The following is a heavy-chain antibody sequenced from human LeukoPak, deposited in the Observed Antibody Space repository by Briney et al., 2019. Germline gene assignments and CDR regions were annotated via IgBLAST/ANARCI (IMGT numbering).Heavy chain of an antibody. J-gene: IGHJ4*02. Sequence: SQTLSLTCAVSGGSISSGGYSWSWIRQPAGKGLEWIGYIYHSGSTYYNPSLKSRVTISVDRSKNQSSLKLSSVTAADTAVYYCAREGTGGPFGYWGQGTLVTVSS. D-gene: IGHD7-27*01. CDR2: IYHSGST. CDR3: AREGTGGPFGY. CDR1: GGSISSGGYS. V-gene: IGHV4-30-2*01.